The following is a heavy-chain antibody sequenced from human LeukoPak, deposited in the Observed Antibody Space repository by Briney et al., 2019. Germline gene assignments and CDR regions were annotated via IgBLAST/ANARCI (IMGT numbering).Heavy chain of an antibody. D-gene: IGHD1-20*01. J-gene: IGHJ3*02. Sequence: PGGSLRLSCAASGFTFDDYAMHWVRQAPGKGLEWVSGISWNSGSIGYADSVKGRFTISRDNAKNSLYLQMNSLRAEDTALYHCARAITGTLGAFDIWGQGTMVTVSS. CDR2: ISWNSGSI. V-gene: IGHV3-9*01. CDR1: GFTFDDYA. CDR3: ARAITGTLGAFDI.